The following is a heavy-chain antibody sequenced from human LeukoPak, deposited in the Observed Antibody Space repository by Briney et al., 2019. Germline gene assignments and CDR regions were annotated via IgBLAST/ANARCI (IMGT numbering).Heavy chain of an antibody. CDR2: ISYDGSNK. J-gene: IGHJ4*02. CDR1: GFTFSSYG. D-gene: IGHD3-22*01. CDR3: AKVGGDSSGPDY. Sequence: GGSLRLSCAASGFTFSSYGMHWVRQAPGKGLEWVAVISYDGSNKYYADSVKGRFTISRDNSKNTLYLQMNSLRAEDTAVYYCAKVGGDSSGPDYWGQGTLVTVSS. V-gene: IGHV3-30*18.